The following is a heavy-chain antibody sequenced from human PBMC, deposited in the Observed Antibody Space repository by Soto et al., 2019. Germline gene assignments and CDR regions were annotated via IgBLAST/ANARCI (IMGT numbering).Heavy chain of an antibody. CDR1: GFTFSSYG. J-gene: IGHJ4*02. D-gene: IGHD4-17*01. CDR2: ISYDGSNK. Sequence: QVQLVESGGGVVQPGRSLRLSCAASGFTFSSYGMHWVRQAPGKGLEWVAVISYDGSNKYYADSVKGRFTISRDISKNTLYLQMNSLRSEDTAVYYCAKDAYGDYLTYYFDYWGQGTLVTVSS. CDR3: AKDAYGDYLTYYFDY. V-gene: IGHV3-30*18.